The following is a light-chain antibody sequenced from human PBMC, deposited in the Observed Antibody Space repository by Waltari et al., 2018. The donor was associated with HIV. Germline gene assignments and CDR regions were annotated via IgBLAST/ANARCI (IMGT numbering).Light chain of an antibody. J-gene: IGLJ2*01. V-gene: IGLV2-14*01. Sequence: QSALTQPASVSGSPGQSTTISCPGTGSDVGAYEHVPWYQQHPGKAPQLMISEVTNRPSGVSNRFSGSKSGNTASLTISGLQAEDEADYYCSSYASSSTWIFGGGTKLTVL. CDR3: SSYASSSTWI. CDR2: EVT. CDR1: GSDVGAYEH.